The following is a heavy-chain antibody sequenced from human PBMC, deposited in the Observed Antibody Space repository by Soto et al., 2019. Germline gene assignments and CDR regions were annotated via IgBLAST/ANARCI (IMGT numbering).Heavy chain of an antibody. Sequence: PGESLKISCKGSGYSFTSYWIGWVRQMPGKGLEWMGIIYPGDSDTRYSPSFQGQVTISADKSISTAYLQWSSLKASDTAMYYCARPVIGYSYGYYYGMDVWGRGTTVTVSS. V-gene: IGHV5-51*03. D-gene: IGHD5-18*01. J-gene: IGHJ6*02. CDR3: ARPVIGYSYGYYYGMDV. CDR2: IYPGDSDT. CDR1: GYSFTSYW.